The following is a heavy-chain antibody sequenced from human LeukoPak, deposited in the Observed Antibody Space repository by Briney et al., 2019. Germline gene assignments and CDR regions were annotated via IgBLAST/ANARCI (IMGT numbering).Heavy chain of an antibody. CDR1: GYTFTSNY. CDR2: IAPSSGTT. D-gene: IGHD3-10*01. CDR3: ARASGSSAVPFDY. J-gene: IGHJ4*02. Sequence: ASVKVSCKASGYTFTSNYMHWVRQAPGQGLEWMGVIAPSSGTTSYAQKFQGRVTMTRDMSTSTLYMELSSLTSEDTAVYYCARASGSSAVPFDYWGQGTLVTVSS. V-gene: IGHV1-46*01.